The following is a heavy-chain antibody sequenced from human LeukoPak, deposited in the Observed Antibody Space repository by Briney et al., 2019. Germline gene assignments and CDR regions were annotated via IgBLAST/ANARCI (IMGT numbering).Heavy chain of an antibody. J-gene: IGHJ2*01. CDR3: ARDQGDYYDSSGLWCFDL. D-gene: IGHD3-22*01. CDR2: IYYSGST. Sequence: SETLSLTCTVSGGSISSYYWSWIRQPPGKGLEWIGYIYYSGSTNYNPSLKRRVTISVDTSKNQFSLKLSSVTAADTAVYYCARDQGDYYDSSGLWCFDLWGRGTLVTVSS. CDR1: GGSISSYY. V-gene: IGHV4-59*01.